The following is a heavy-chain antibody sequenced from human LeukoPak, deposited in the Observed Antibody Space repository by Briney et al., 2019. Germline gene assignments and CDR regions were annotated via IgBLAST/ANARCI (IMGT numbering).Heavy chain of an antibody. Sequence: PGGSLRLSCAASGFTFTNYAMSWVRQAPGKGLEWVSSISNIGGGTYYADSVKSRFTISRDNSKNTLYLQMNSLRAEDTAEYYCAKDGGAGAFDIWGQGTMVTVSS. V-gene: IGHV3-23*01. CDR3: AKDGGAGAFDI. CDR2: ISNIGGGT. J-gene: IGHJ3*02. CDR1: GFTFTNYA. D-gene: IGHD3-3*01.